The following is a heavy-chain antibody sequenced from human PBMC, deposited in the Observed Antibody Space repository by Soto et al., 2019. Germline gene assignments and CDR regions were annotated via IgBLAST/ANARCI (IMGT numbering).Heavy chain of an antibody. V-gene: IGHV3-7*03. CDR3: VRELGLAY. CDR2: INKDGSQK. D-gene: IGHD7-27*01. Sequence: GGSLRLSCAASGFTLSNYWMTWVRQAPWKGLEWVANINKDGSQKNYVDSVKGRFTIARDTGQNSLSLQINSLRVEDTAVYYCVRELGLAYWGQGALVSVCS. J-gene: IGHJ4*02. CDR1: GFTLSNYW.